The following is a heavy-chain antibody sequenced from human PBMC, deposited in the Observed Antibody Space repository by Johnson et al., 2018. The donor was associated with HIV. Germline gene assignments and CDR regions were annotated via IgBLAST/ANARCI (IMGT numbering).Heavy chain of an antibody. CDR3: ASRMYSGRSGGAFDI. V-gene: IGHV3-9*01. D-gene: IGHD1-26*01. CDR2: ISWNSGSI. J-gene: IGHJ3*02. Sequence: EVQLVESGGGLVQPGRSLILSCAASGFTFDDYAMHWVRQAPGKGLEWVSGISWNSGSIGYADSVKGRFTISRDNAKNSLYLQMNSLRAEDTALYYCASRMYSGRSGGAFDIWGQGTMVTVSS. CDR1: GFTFDDYA.